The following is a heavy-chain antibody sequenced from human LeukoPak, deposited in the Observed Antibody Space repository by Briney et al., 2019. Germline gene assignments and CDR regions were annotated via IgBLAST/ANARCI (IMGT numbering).Heavy chain of an antibody. D-gene: IGHD3-10*01. CDR3: AKDWYYYGSGNYLGPVFDY. Sequence: PGGSLRLSCAASGFTFSSYAMSWVRQAPGKGLEWVSAISGSGGSTYYADSVKGRFTISRDNSKNTLYLQMNSLRAEDTAVYYCAKDWYYYGSGNYLGPVFDYWGQGTLVTVSS. J-gene: IGHJ4*02. CDR2: ISGSGGST. CDR1: GFTFSSYA. V-gene: IGHV3-23*01.